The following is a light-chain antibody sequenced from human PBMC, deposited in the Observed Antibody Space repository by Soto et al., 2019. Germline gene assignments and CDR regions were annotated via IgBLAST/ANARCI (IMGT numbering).Light chain of an antibody. Sequence: VALTQSASTLSLTPVERATLSCMASQSVNNYLAWYQQRPGQAPRLLIYDASNRATGIPARFSGSGSGTDFTLTISSLEPEDFAVYYCQHRNNRPFSFGPGTKVDIK. CDR2: DAS. V-gene: IGKV3-11*01. J-gene: IGKJ3*01. CDR3: QHRNNRPFS. CDR1: QSVNNY.